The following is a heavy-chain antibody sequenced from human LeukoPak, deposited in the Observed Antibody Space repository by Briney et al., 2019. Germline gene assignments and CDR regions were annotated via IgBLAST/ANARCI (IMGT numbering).Heavy chain of an antibody. D-gene: IGHD2-2*01. CDR2: ISYDGRNK. CDR1: GFTFNNYG. CDR3: AKGPLRGTAAAIDY. V-gene: IGHV3-30*18. Sequence: GGSLRLSCAASGFTFNNYGMHWVRQAPGKGLEWVAVISYDGRNKHYPDSVKGRFTISRDISTDTLWLQMDSLRTEDTAVYYCAKGPLRGTAAAIDYWGQGTLVAVSS. J-gene: IGHJ4*02.